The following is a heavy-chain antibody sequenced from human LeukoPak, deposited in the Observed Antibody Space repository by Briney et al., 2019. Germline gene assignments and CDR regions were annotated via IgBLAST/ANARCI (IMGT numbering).Heavy chain of an antibody. CDR3: AKELSGTTRLFDY. CDR1: GCTFTGYY. V-gene: IGHV1-69*04. Sequence: SVKVSCKASGCTFTGYYMHWVRQAPGQGLEWMGRIIPILGIANYAQKLQGRVTITADKSTSTAYMELSSLRSEDTAVYYCAKELSGTTRLFDYWGQGTLVTVSS. CDR2: IIPILGIA. D-gene: IGHD1-1*01. J-gene: IGHJ4*02.